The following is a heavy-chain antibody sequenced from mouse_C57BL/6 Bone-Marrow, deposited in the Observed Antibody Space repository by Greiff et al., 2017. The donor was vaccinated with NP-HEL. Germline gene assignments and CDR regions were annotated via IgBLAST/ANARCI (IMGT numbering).Heavy chain of an antibody. CDR2: IYPYSGGT. CDR1: GYTFTSYW. V-gene: IGHV1-72*01. Sequence: QVQLQQPGAELVKPGASVKLSCKASGYTFTSYWMHWVKQRPGRGPEWIGRIYPYSGGTKYNEKFKSKATLTVDKPSSTAYMQLSSRTSEDSAVYYCALYDLYYYAMDYWGQGTSVTVSS. J-gene: IGHJ4*01. CDR3: ALYDLYYYAMDY. D-gene: IGHD2-3*01.